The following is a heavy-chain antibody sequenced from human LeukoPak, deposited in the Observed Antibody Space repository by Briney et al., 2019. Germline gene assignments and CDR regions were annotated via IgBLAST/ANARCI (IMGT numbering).Heavy chain of an antibody. Sequence: SETLSLTCTVSGGSISSYYWSWIRQPPGKGLEWIGYIYYSGSTNYNPSLKSRVTISVDTSKNQFSLKLSSVTAADTAVYYCARGPHYDILTGYVFYFDYWGQGTLVTVSS. D-gene: IGHD3-9*01. CDR1: GGSISSYY. J-gene: IGHJ4*02. CDR3: ARGPHYDILTGYVFYFDY. V-gene: IGHV4-59*01. CDR2: IYYSGST.